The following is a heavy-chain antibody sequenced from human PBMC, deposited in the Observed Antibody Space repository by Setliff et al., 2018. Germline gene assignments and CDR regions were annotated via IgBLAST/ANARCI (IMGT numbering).Heavy chain of an antibody. J-gene: IGHJ4*02. D-gene: IGHD3-22*01. CDR2: IRHDGNNK. V-gene: IGHV3-30*02. CDR3: AKELIEVLMTGLEF. CDR1: GFSFSNHG. Sequence: GGSLRLSCAASGFSFSNHGMHWVRQAPGKGLEWVAFIRHDGNNKYYKDSVRGRFTISRDNSKNTVYLHMNSLRPEDTAVYFCAKELIEVLMTGLEFWGQGTMVTVSS.